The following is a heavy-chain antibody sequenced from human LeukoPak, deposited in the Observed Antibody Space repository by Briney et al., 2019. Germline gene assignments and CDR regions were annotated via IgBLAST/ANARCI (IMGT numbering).Heavy chain of an antibody. V-gene: IGHV1-18*01. J-gene: IGHJ6*02. Sequence: ASVKISCKASGYTFTSYGISWVRQAPGQGLEWMGWISAYNGNTNYAQKLQGRVTMTTDTSTSTAYMELSSLRSEDTAVYYCARFAPIVASYYYYYGMDVWGQGTTVTVSS. CDR3: ARFAPIVASYYYYYGMDV. CDR1: GYTFTSYG. D-gene: IGHD5-12*01. CDR2: ISAYNGNT.